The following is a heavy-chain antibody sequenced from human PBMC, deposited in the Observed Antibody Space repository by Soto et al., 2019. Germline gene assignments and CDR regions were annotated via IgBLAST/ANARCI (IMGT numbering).Heavy chain of an antibody. Sequence: QVQLVQSGAEVKKPGASVKVSCKASGYTFTGYYIHWVRQAPGQGLEWMGWVNPNSGGTNFAQKFQGWLTMTSDTSISTAYMELGRLRSDDTAVYYCATAPMNFDKSDSHTYYYGMDVWGQGTTVTVSS. J-gene: IGHJ6*02. V-gene: IGHV1-2*04. CDR2: VNPNSGGT. CDR1: GYTFTGYY. CDR3: ATAPMNFDKSDSHTYYYGMDV. D-gene: IGHD3-9*01.